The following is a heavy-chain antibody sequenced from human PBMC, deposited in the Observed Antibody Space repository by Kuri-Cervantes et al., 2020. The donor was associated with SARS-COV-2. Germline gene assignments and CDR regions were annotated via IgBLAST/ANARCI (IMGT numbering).Heavy chain of an antibody. Sequence: GSLRLSCTVSGGSISSYYWSWIRQPAGKGLEWIGRIYTSGSTNYNPSLKSRVTMSVDTSKNQFSLKLSSVTAADTAVYYCARHVAGDLLPHYFDYWGQGTLVTVSS. CDR2: IYTSGST. D-gene: IGHD4-17*01. CDR1: GGSISSYY. V-gene: IGHV4-4*07. CDR3: ARHVAGDLLPHYFDY. J-gene: IGHJ4*02.